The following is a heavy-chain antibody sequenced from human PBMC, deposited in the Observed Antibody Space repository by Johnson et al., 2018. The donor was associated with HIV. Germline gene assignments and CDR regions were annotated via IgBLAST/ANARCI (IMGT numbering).Heavy chain of an antibody. J-gene: IGHJ3*02. CDR3: ARGGVYKQFLAFDAFDI. V-gene: IGHV3-30-3*01. D-gene: IGHD6-13*01. Sequence: VQLVESGGGVVQPGRSLRLSCVGSGFTFNNYALHCVRQAPGKGLEWVALISYDGSNKYYGDSVKGRFTISRDNSKNMLFLQMNSLRAEDTAVYYCARGGVYKQFLAFDAFDIWGQGTMVTVSS. CDR2: ISYDGSNK. CDR1: GFTFNNYA.